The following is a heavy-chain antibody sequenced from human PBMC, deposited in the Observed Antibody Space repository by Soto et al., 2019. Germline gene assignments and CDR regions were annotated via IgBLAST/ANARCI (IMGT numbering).Heavy chain of an antibody. J-gene: IGHJ4*02. CDR3: ARRYVGSGTFHPFDY. CDR2: ISRNSDFL. D-gene: IGHD2-2*01. V-gene: IGHV3-9*01. Sequence: EVQLVESGGGLVQPGRSLRLSCVASGFTFDDYSMHWVRQAPGKGLEWVSGISRNSDFLVYADSVKGRFTISRDNAKSSLYLQMNSLRAEDTAFYHCARRYVGSGTFHPFDYWGQGALVTVSS. CDR1: GFTFDDYS.